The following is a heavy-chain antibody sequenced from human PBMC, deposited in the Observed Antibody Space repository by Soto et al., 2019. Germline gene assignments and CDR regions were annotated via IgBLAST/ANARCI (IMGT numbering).Heavy chain of an antibody. J-gene: IGHJ6*02. CDR2: IHYSGVT. CDR1: GGSIRTCY. V-gene: IGHV4-59*01. D-gene: IGHD6-6*01. Sequence: PSETLSLTCSVSGGSIRTCYWNWIRQPPGGGLEWIAYIHYSGVTNYSPSLRGRVSISIDRSNNEFSLKVSSVTAADTAVYYCARDRAEGSSSTPAGGMDVWGPGTTVTVSS. CDR3: ARDRAEGSSSTPAGGMDV.